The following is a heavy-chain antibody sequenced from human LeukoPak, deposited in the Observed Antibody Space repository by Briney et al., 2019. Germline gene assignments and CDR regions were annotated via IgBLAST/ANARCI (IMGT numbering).Heavy chain of an antibody. CDR1: GYSFTSYW. CDR3: ARLGAYCSSTSCAGNYFDY. Sequence: GESLKISCKGSGYSFTSYWITWVRQMPGKGLEWMGRIDPSDSYINYSPSFQGQVTISADKSSSTAYLQWSSLKASDTAMYYCARLGAYCSSTSCAGNYFDYWGQGTLVTVSS. V-gene: IGHV5-10-1*04. J-gene: IGHJ4*02. D-gene: IGHD2-2*01. CDR2: IDPSDSYI.